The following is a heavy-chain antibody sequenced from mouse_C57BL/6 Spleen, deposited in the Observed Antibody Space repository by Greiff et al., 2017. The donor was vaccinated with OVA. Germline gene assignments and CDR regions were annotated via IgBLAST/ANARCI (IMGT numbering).Heavy chain of an antibody. D-gene: IGHD2-5*01. J-gene: IGHJ1*03. CDR2: IYPGDGDT. CDR3: ARGTYYSNPYWYFDV. CDR1: GYAFSSSW. V-gene: IGHV1-82*01. Sequence: VQLQQSGPELVKPGASVKISCKASGYAFSSSWMNWVKQRPGKGLEWIGRIYPGDGDTNYNGKFKGKATLTADKSSSTAYMQLSSLTSEDSAVYFCARGTYYSNPYWYFDVWGTGTTVTVSS.